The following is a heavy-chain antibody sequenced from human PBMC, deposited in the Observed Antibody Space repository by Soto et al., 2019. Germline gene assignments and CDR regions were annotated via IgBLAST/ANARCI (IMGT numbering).Heavy chain of an antibody. J-gene: IGHJ4*02. V-gene: IGHV4-39*01. CDR1: GGTVITSSYY. Sequence: SVTLSLTCTVAGGTVITSSYYWGWNRQPPGRGLEWIGTVYYTGSTYYNPSLNSRVTISVDTSKNQFSLKLSSVTAADTAVYYCARAEGSHPYFDYWGQGTLVTVSS. CDR2: VYYTGST. CDR3: ARAEGSHPYFDY.